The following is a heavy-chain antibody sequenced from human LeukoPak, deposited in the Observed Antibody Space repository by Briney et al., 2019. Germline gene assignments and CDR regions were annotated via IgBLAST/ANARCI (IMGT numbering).Heavy chain of an antibody. CDR3: AKRTWIQLWLQDY. V-gene: IGHV3-23*01. Sequence: ETLSLTCTVSGGSLTSYYWSWVRQAPGKGLEWVSAISGSGGSTYYADSVKGRFTISRDNSKNTLYLQMNSLRAEDTAVYYCAKRTWIQLWLQDYWGQGTLVTVSS. CDR2: ISGSGGST. J-gene: IGHJ4*02. CDR1: GGSLTSYY. D-gene: IGHD5-18*01.